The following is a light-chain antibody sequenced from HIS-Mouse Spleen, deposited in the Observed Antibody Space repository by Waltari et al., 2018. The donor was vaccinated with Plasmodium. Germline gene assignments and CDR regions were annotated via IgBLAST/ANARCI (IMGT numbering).Light chain of an antibody. Sequence: SYELTQPPSESVAPGQTARITCSGDDLPTKYAYWYQQKSGQAPVLVLYEDSKRPSGIPERFSGSSSGTMATLTISGAQVEDEADYYCYSTDSSGNHRVFGGGTKLTVL. J-gene: IGLJ3*02. CDR3: YSTDSSGNHRV. V-gene: IGLV3-10*01. CDR1: DLPTKY. CDR2: EDS.